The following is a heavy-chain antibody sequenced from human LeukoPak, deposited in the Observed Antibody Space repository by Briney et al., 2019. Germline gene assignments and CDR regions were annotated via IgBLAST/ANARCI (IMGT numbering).Heavy chain of an antibody. CDR1: GFTFSSYE. CDR2: ISSSGSAI. J-gene: IGHJ6*02. Sequence: PGGSLRLSCAASGFTFSSYEMNWVRKAPGKGLEWVSYISSSGSAIYYADSVKGRFTISRDNAKNSLYLQVNSLRAEDTAVYYCARDRRTVTTGGYYYGMDVWGQGTTVTVSS. CDR3: ARDRRTVTTGGYYYGMDV. V-gene: IGHV3-48*03. D-gene: IGHD4-17*01.